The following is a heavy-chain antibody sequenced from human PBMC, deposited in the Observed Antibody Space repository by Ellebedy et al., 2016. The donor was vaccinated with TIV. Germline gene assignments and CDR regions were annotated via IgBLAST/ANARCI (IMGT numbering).Heavy chain of an antibody. Sequence: SGPTLVKPTQTLTLTCTFSGFSLSTSRLSVSWIRQPPGKALEWLARIDWDDDKFYSTSLRASVTISKDSSENQVVLTMTNMDPEDTATYYCARISSGWGFDYWGQGALVTVSS. CDR2: IDWDDDK. V-gene: IGHV2-70*17. CDR3: ARISSGWGFDY. CDR1: GFSLSTSRLS. D-gene: IGHD6-19*01. J-gene: IGHJ4*02.